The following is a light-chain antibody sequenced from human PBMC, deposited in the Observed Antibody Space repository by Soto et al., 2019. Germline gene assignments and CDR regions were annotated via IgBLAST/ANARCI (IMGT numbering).Light chain of an antibody. V-gene: IGLV2-23*03. CDR2: EGS. CDR1: SSDVGSYNL. J-gene: IGLJ2*01. CDR3: CSYAGSSTFYVV. Sequence: QSALTQSASVSGSPGQSITISCTGTSSDVGSYNLVSWYQQHPGKAPKLMIYEGSKRPSGVSNRFSGSKSGNTASLTISGLQAEDEADYYCCSYAGSSTFYVVFGGGTQLTVL.